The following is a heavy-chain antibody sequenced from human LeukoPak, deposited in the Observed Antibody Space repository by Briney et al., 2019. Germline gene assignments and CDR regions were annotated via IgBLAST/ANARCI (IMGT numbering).Heavy chain of an antibody. V-gene: IGHV4-59*01. J-gene: IGHJ3*02. CDR2: IYYSGST. CDR3: ARDGTHYYDNSGPPLAFDI. D-gene: IGHD3-22*01. Sequence: SETLSLTCTVSGGSISSYYWSWIRQPPGRGLEWIVYIYYSGSTNYNPSLKSRVTISVDTSKNQFSLKLSSVTAADTAVYYCARDGTHYYDNSGPPLAFDIWGQGTMVTVSS. CDR1: GGSISSYY.